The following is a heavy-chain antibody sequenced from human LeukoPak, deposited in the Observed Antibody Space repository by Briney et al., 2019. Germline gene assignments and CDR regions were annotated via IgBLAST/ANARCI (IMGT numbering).Heavy chain of an antibody. CDR1: GGSFSGYY. CDR2: INHSGST. D-gene: IGHD6-19*01. J-gene: IGHJ4*02. V-gene: IGHV4-34*01. Sequence: PSETLSLTCAVYGGSFSGYYWSWIRQPPGKGLEWIGEINHSGSTNYNPSLKSRVTISVDTSKNQFSLKLSSVTAADTAVYYCAREVLGWYSFDYWGQGTLVTVSS. CDR3: AREVLGWYSFDY.